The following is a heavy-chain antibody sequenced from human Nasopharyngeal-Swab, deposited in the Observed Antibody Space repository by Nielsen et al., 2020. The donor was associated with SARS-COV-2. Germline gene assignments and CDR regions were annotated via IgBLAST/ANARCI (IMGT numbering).Heavy chain of an antibody. CDR3: ATAPRTGIFGVVILSVY. Sequence: GGSLRLSCAASGFIFSNAWMSWVRQAPGKGLEWVGRIKTTIEGGTTDYVAPVKGRFTISRDDSKNTLYLQMNSLKIEDTAVYYCATAPRTGIFGVVILSVYWGQGTLVTVSS. CDR1: GFIFSNAW. V-gene: IGHV3-15*01. CDR2: IKTTIEGGTT. J-gene: IGHJ4*02. D-gene: IGHD3-3*01.